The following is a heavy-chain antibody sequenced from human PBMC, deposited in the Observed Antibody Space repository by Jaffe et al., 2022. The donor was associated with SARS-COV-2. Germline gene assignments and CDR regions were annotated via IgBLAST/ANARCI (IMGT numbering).Heavy chain of an antibody. V-gene: IGHV4-61*02. CDR1: GGSISSGSYY. Sequence: QVQLQESGPGLVKPSQTLSLTCTVSGGSISSGSYYWSWIRQPAGKGLEWIGRIYTSGSTNYNPSLKSRVTISVDTSKNQFSLKLSSVTAADTAVYYCAITAAMGLGAFDIWGQGTMVTVSS. D-gene: IGHD2-2*01. CDR2: IYTSGST. J-gene: IGHJ3*02. CDR3: AITAAMGLGAFDI.